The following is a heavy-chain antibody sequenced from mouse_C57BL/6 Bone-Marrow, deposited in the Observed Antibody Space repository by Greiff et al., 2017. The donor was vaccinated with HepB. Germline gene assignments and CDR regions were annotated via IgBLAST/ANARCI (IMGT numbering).Heavy chain of an antibody. D-gene: IGHD1-1*01. Sequence: DATEHSENFKGKATVTANTSSSTAYMELSSLTSEDSAVYYCARSDYGSSYEFAYWGQGTLVTVSA. J-gene: IGHJ3*01. CDR3: ARSDYGSSYEFAY. CDR2: DAT. V-gene: IGHV1-49*01.